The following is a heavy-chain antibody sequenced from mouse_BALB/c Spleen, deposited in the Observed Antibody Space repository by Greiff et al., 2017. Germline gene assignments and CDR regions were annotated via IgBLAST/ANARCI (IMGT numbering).Heavy chain of an antibody. V-gene: IGHV1-69*02. CDR1: GYTFTSYW. CDR2: IYPSDSYT. D-gene: IGHD2-4*01. J-gene: IGHJ2*01. CDR3: TRSGITSDY. Sequence: VQLQQPGAELVRPGASVKLSCKASGYTFTSYWINWVKQRPGQGLEWIGNIYPSDSYTNYNQKFKDKATLTVDKSSSTAYMQLSSPTSEDSAVYYCTRSGITSDYWGQGTTLTVSS.